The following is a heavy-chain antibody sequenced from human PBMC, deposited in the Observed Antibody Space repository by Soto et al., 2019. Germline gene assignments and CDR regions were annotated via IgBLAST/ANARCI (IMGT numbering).Heavy chain of an antibody. D-gene: IGHD3-16*01. CDR2: RNAKSGDT. Sequence: QAHLEPSGAEVKRPGASVKVSCKASGYTFSDFDINWLRQASGQGPEWMGWRNAKSGDTFFAQRFQGKLIMTWDNSLSTAYREVGSLTSDDTAMYYCARGTPCNYAGFDAWGQGATVAGSS. V-gene: IGHV1-8*01. CDR3: ARGTPCNYAGFDA. J-gene: IGHJ6*02. CDR1: GYTFSDFD.